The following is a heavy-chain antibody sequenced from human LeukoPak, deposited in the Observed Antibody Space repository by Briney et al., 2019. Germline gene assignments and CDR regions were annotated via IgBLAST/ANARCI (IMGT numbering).Heavy chain of an antibody. CDR1: GFTFSSYS. Sequence: GGSLRLSCAASGFTFSSYSMNWVRQAPGKGLEWVSSISSSSSYIYYADSVKGRFTISRDNAMNSLYLQMNSLRAEDTAVYYCARDSPPEFSYDFWSGYYGGHYFDYWGQGTLVTVSS. D-gene: IGHD3-3*01. J-gene: IGHJ4*02. V-gene: IGHV3-21*01. CDR3: ARDSPPEFSYDFWSGYYGGHYFDY. CDR2: ISSSSSYI.